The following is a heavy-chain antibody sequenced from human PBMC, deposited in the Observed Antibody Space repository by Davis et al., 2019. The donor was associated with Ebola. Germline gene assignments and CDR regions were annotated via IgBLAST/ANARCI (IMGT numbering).Heavy chain of an antibody. V-gene: IGHV1-46*03. CDR3: ARDGYDFWSGYQLHWFDP. Sequence: ASVKVSCKASGYTFTNYYMHWVRQAPGQGLEWMGMINPNDGRTIYAQKFQGRVTVTRDTSTTTVYMDLSSLRSEDTAVYYCARDGYDFWSGYQLHWFDPWGQGTLVTVSS. J-gene: IGHJ5*02. D-gene: IGHD3-3*01. CDR1: GYTFTNYY. CDR2: INPNDGRT.